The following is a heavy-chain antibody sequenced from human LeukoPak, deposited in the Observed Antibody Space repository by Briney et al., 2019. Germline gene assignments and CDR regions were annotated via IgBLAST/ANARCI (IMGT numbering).Heavy chain of an antibody. Sequence: GGSLRLSCVGSGFIFHDYVMHWVRQLPGKGLEWVSGVSWNSDHIGYTDSVKGRFTISRDNDRNTLHLQMNNLRVEDTAFYFRTRSPSFTLGGGYLDSWGPGSLVIVSS. D-gene: IGHD3-22*01. CDR3: TRSPSFTLGGGYLDS. CDR1: GFIFHDYV. CDR2: VSWNSDHI. V-gene: IGHV3-9*01. J-gene: IGHJ5*01.